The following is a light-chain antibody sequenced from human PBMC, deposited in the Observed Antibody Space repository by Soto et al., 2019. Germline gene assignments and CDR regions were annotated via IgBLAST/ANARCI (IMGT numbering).Light chain of an antibody. J-gene: IGKJ5*01. V-gene: IGKV3-11*01. CDR3: QYRNTWPPA. CDR1: QSVGIY. Sequence: EIVLTQSPATLSLSPGERATLSCRASQSVGIYLGWYQQRPGQAPRLLLYDASNRAAGIPGRFSGSGSGTDFTLTINSLEPEDFAVYYCQYRNTWPPAFGQGTRLEIK. CDR2: DAS.